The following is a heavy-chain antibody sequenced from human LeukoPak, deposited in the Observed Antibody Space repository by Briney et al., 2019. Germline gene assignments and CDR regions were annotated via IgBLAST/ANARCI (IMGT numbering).Heavy chain of an antibody. CDR3: AKDWDGYNQEYFQH. CDR1: GFTFSSYG. J-gene: IGHJ1*01. V-gene: IGHV3-30*18. CDR2: ISYDGSNK. Sequence: GGSLRLSCAASGFTFSSYGMHWVRQAPGKGLEWVAVISYDGSNKYYADSVKGRFTISRDNSKNTLYLQMNSLRAEDTAVYYCAKDWDGYNQEYFQHWGQGTLVTVSS. D-gene: IGHD5-24*01.